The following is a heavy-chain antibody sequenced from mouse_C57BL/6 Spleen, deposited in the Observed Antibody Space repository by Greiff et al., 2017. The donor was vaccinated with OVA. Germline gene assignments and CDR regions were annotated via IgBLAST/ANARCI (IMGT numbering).Heavy chain of an antibody. CDR3: ARDGFYGNYYFDY. Sequence: EVKLVESGGGLVKPGGSLKLSCAASGFTFSSYAMSWVRQTPEKRLEWVATISDGGSYTYYPDNVKGRFTISRDNAKNNLYLQMSHLKSEDTAMYYCARDGFYGNYYFDYWGKGTTLTVSS. D-gene: IGHD2-1*01. V-gene: IGHV5-4*01. CDR2: ISDGGSYT. CDR1: GFTFSSYA. J-gene: IGHJ2*01.